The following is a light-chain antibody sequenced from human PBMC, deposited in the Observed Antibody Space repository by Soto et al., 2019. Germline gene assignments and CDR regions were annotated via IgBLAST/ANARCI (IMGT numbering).Light chain of an antibody. CDR3: QQRTKWPPVT. Sequence: EIVLTQSPATLSLSPGERATLSCRASQSVSSSLAWYQQKPAQAPRLLIYGASNRSTDIPARFSGSGSGTDFTLTISSLEPEDFAVYYCQQRTKWPPVTFGGGTKVEI. J-gene: IGKJ4*01. CDR2: GAS. V-gene: IGKV3-11*01. CDR1: QSVSSS.